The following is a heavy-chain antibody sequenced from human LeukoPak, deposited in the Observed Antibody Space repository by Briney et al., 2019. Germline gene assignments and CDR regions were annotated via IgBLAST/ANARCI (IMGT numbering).Heavy chain of an antibody. Sequence: PPGGSLRLSCAASGLTFSSYAMSSVRQAPGKGLEWVSAISGSGGSTYYADSVKGRFTISRDNSKNTLYLQMNSLRAEDTAVYYCAKDEAYCGGDCWNAAFDIWGQGTMVTVSS. CDR2: ISGSGGST. CDR1: GLTFSSYA. J-gene: IGHJ3*02. V-gene: IGHV3-23*01. CDR3: AKDEAYCGGDCWNAAFDI. D-gene: IGHD2-21*02.